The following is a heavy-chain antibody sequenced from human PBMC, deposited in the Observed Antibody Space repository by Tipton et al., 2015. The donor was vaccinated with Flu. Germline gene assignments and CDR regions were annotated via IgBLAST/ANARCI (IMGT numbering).Heavy chain of an antibody. D-gene: IGHD3-3*01. J-gene: IGHJ6*02. Sequence: QLVQSGAEVKKPGASVKVSCKASGYTFTSYGISWVRQAPGQGLEWMGWISAYNGNTNYAQKLQGRVTMTTDTSTSTAYMELRSLRSDDTAVYYCARDGNRYYDFIYYYYGMDVWGQGTTVTVSS. CDR3: ARDGNRYYDFIYYYYGMDV. CDR2: ISAYNGNT. V-gene: IGHV1-18*01. CDR1: GYTFTSYG.